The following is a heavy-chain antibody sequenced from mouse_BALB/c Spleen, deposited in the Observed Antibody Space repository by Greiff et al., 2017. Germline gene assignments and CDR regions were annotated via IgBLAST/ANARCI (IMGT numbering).Heavy chain of an antibody. CDR2: ISNGGGST. V-gene: IGHV5-12-2*01. Sequence: EVMLVESGGGLVQPGGSLKLSCAASGFTFSSYTMSWVRQTPEKRLEWVAYISNGGGSTYYPDTVKGRFTISRDNAKNTLYLQMSSLKSEDTAMYYCARHLRLYYAMDYWGQGTSVTVSS. D-gene: IGHD1-2*01. J-gene: IGHJ4*01. CDR1: GFTFSSYT. CDR3: ARHLRLYYAMDY.